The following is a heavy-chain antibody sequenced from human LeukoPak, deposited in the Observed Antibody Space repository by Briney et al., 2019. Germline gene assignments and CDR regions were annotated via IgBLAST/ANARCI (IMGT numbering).Heavy chain of an antibody. Sequence: PGGSLRLSCAASGFTFSNYWMHWVRQAPGKGLVWVSRINSDGINTSYADSVKGRFTISRDNAKNSVYLQMNSLRAEDTALYYCARGSGSSWYFYFDYWGQGTLVTVSS. J-gene: IGHJ4*02. D-gene: IGHD6-13*01. CDR2: INSDGINT. CDR1: GFTFSNYW. V-gene: IGHV3-74*01. CDR3: ARGSGSSWYFYFDY.